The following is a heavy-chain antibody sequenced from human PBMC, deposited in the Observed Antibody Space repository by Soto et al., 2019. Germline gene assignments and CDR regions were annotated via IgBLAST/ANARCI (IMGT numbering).Heavy chain of an antibody. V-gene: IGHV4-39*01. CDR2: IYYSGST. CDR3: ARNPITMVRGVIDY. D-gene: IGHD3-10*01. Sequence: PSETLSLTCTVPGGSISSSSYYWGWIRQPPGKGLEWIGSIYYSGSTYYNPSLKSRVTISVDTSKNQFSLKLSSVTAADTAVYYCARNPITMVRGVIDYWGQGTLVTVSS. CDR1: GGSISSSSYY. J-gene: IGHJ4*02.